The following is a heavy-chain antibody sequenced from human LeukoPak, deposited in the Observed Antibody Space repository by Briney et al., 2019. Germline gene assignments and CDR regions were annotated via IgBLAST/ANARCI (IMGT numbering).Heavy chain of an antibody. Sequence: SETLSLTSAVYGGSFSDYYWAWVRQSPGKGLEWIGQVSHTGSTNNNPSLKSRVRISADTSKIQFSLRLYSVTAADTALYFCTRLNFRGGEALHFDSWGQGTLVTVSS. CDR2: VSHTGST. CDR3: TRLNFRGGEALHFDS. V-gene: IGHV4-34*01. CDR1: GGSFSDYY. D-gene: IGHD3-16*01. J-gene: IGHJ4*02.